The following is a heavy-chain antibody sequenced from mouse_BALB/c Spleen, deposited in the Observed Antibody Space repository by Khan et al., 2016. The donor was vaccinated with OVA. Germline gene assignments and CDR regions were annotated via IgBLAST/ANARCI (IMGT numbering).Heavy chain of an antibody. D-gene: IGHD2-14*01. CDR3: ARSLYYSYGYALDC. J-gene: IGHJ4*01. CDR1: GYSITSDYA. Sequence: EVQLQESGPGLVKPSQSLSLTCTVTGYSITSDYAWNWIRQFPGNKLEWMGYISSTGSTSYTPSLKSRISFTRDTSKNQFFLQLKSVTTEDTATYYCARSLYYSYGYALDCWGRGTSVTVSS. V-gene: IGHV3-2*02. CDR2: ISSTGST.